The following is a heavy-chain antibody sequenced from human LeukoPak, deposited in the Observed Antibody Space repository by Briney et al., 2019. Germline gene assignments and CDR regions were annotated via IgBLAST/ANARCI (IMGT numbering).Heavy chain of an antibody. Sequence: GGSLRLSCAASGFTFSDSTMHWVRQAPGKGLEWVAVLSYDGSDKVYADSVKGRFTISRDNSKKMLYLQMNSLRTEDTAIYNFVTFPHRAWHQFEYWGQGTLVTVSS. J-gene: IGHJ4*02. CDR2: LSYDGSDK. CDR1: GFTFSDST. V-gene: IGHV3-30-3*01. CDR3: VTFPHRAWHQFEY.